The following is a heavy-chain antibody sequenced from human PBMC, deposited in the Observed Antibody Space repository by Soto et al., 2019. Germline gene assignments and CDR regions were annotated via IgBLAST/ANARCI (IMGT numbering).Heavy chain of an antibody. J-gene: IGHJ4*02. Sequence: QVQLQESGPGLVEPSQTLSLTCTVSGASISSGGHNWSWIRQHPGKGLEWFGFIHYSGNTSYNPSLVCRVDISVDTSRNQFSMRLGSVTAEDTAVYYCTSGRDASKTGYWGQGTLATVSS. D-gene: IGHD7-27*01. CDR1: GASISSGGHN. CDR2: IHYSGNT. CDR3: TSGRDASKTGY. V-gene: IGHV4-31*03.